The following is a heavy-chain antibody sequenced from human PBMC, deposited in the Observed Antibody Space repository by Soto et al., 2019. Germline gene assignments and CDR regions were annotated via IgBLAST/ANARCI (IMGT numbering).Heavy chain of an antibody. Sequence: QVQLVESGGGVVQPGRSLRVSCAASGFIFSNYAMHWVRQAPGKGLEWVAVVSYDGNNQFYAESVKGRFTISRDSSKTTLYLQMNILREEDTAVYYCARDRFYYYDNSGYYNFDYWGQGTLVIVSS. V-gene: IGHV3-30-3*01. J-gene: IGHJ4*02. CDR3: ARDRFYYYDNSGYYNFDY. CDR2: VSYDGNNQ. D-gene: IGHD3-22*01. CDR1: GFIFSNYA.